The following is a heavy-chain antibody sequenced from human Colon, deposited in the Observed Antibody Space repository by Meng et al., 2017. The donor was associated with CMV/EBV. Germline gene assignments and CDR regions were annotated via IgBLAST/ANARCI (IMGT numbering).Heavy chain of an antibody. Sequence: SGAAAGFTFSDHYMDWVRQAPGKGLEWVGRTRNKANSYTTEYAASVKGRFTVSRDELENSLYLQMNSLKTEDTAVYYCAREVGAFDYWGQGILVTVSS. D-gene: IGHD1-26*01. CDR1: GFTFSDHY. CDR2: TRNKANSYTT. V-gene: IGHV3-72*01. CDR3: AREVGAFDY. J-gene: IGHJ4*02.